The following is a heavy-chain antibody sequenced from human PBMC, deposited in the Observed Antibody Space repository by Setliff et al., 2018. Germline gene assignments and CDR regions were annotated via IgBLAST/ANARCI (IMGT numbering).Heavy chain of an antibody. CDR2: INHRGTT. CDR1: GGSFSGYY. D-gene: IGHD3-10*01. CDR3: ARHEFVGGYYGSVTYRHFDY. J-gene: IGHJ4*02. Sequence: PSETLSLTCAVYGGSFSGYYWNWIRQAPGKGLEWIGEINHRGTTSYTPSLKGRVTISVDTSKNQFSLQVTSLAATDTALYFCARHEFVGGYYGSVTYRHFDYWGQGILVTVSS. V-gene: IGHV4-34*01.